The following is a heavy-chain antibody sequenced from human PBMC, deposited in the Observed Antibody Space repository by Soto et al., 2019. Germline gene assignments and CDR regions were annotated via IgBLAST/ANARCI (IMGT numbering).Heavy chain of an antibody. CDR2: ISGSGGST. CDR1: GFTFGSYA. CDR3: AKGREPYTSSWYYFDY. V-gene: IGHV3-23*01. Sequence: GGSLRLSCAASGFTFGSYAMSWVRQAPGKGLEWVSAISGSGGSTYYADSVKGRFTISRDNSKNTLYLQMNTLRAKDTAVYYCAKGREPYTSSWYYFDYWGQGTLVTVSS. D-gene: IGHD6-13*01. J-gene: IGHJ4*02.